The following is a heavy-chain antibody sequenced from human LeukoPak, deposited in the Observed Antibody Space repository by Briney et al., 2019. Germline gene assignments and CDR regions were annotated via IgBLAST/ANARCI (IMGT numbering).Heavy chain of an antibody. V-gene: IGHV1-2*02. D-gene: IGHD6-6*01. J-gene: IGHJ4*02. CDR1: GYTFTGYY. Sequence: ASVKVSCKASGYTFTGYYMHWVRQAPGQGLEWMGWINPNSGGTNYAQNFQDRVTVTRDTSINTAYMELSRLRSDDTSLYYCARESSSSGSFDYWGQGTLVTVSS. CDR3: ARESSSSGSFDY. CDR2: INPNSGGT.